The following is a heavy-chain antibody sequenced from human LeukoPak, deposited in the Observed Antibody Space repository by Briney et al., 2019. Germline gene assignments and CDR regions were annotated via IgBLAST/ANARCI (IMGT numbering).Heavy chain of an antibody. D-gene: IGHD6-13*01. Sequence: GESLKISCKGSGYSFTSYWIGWVRQMPGKGLEWMGIIYPGDSDTRYSPSFQGQVTISADKSISTAYLQWSSLKASDTAMYYCARHSPYSSSWRIYYYYYMDVWGKGTTVTVSS. J-gene: IGHJ6*03. CDR2: IYPGDSDT. V-gene: IGHV5-51*01. CDR3: ARHSPYSSSWRIYYYYYMDV. CDR1: GYSFTSYW.